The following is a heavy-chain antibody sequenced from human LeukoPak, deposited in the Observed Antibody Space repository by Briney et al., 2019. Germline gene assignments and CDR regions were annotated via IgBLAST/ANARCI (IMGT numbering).Heavy chain of an antibody. V-gene: IGHV4-4*07. CDR3: ATGRPRNATRLDDGYDI. J-gene: IGHJ3*02. CDR1: GGSIRIDY. CDR2: IFSSGYT. D-gene: IGHD1-1*01. Sequence: PSETLSLTCTVSGGSIRIDYWSWVLQPAGQGLEWLGRIFSSGYTNYNPSLQSRVTLSVDTSTNQFSLKLTSVTAADTAVYYCATGRPRNATRLDDGYDIWGQGTMVTVSS.